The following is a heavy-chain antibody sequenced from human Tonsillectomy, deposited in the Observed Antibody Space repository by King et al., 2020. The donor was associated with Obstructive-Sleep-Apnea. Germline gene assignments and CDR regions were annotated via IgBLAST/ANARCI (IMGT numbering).Heavy chain of an antibody. Sequence: QLQESGPGLVKPSETLSLTCTVSGGSISSYYWSWIRQPPGKGLEWIGYIYYSGSTNYNPSLKSRVTISVDTSKNHFSLTLSSVTAADTAVYYCARAGAVCGGDCYSDDYYGMDGWGQGTTVTGSS. CDR1: GGSISSYY. J-gene: IGHJ6*02. CDR2: IYYSGST. V-gene: IGHV4-59*01. CDR3: ARAGAVCGGDCYSDDYYGMDG. D-gene: IGHD2-21*02.